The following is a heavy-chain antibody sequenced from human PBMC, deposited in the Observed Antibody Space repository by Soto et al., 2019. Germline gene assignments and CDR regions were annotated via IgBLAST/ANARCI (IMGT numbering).Heavy chain of an antibody. CDR3: ARGPSGWFGFDY. CDR1: GFTFSSNW. Sequence: EVQLVESGGGLVQPGGSLRLSCAGSGFTFSSNWMHWVRQDPGKGLVWVSRLNSDGTSASYADPVKGRFTISRDNAKNTLFLQMNSLTAEDTALYYCARGPSGWFGFDYWGQGTLVTVSS. D-gene: IGHD6-19*01. CDR2: LNSDGTSA. J-gene: IGHJ4*02. V-gene: IGHV3-74*01.